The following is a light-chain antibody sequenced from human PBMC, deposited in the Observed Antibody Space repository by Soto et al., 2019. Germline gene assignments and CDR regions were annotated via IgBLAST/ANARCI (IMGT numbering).Light chain of an antibody. Sequence: EIVLTQSPATLSLSPGERATLSCRASQSVSSYLAWYQQKPGQAPRLLIYDASNRATGIPARFSGSGSGTELTLTISSLEPEDFAVYYCQQRSNWPPGFTFGPGTKVDIK. J-gene: IGKJ3*01. V-gene: IGKV3-11*01. CDR2: DAS. CDR3: QQRSNWPPGFT. CDR1: QSVSSY.